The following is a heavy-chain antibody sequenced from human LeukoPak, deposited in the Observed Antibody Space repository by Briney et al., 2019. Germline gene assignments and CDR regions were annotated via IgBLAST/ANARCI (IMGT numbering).Heavy chain of an antibody. V-gene: IGHV3-30*04. CDR3: ARAQGPDYYYYGMDV. CDR1: GFIFSSYA. Sequence: GGSLRLSCAASGFIFSSYAMHWVRQAPGKGLEWVAVISYDGSKKYYADSVRGRFTISRDNSKNTLYLQMNSLSGEDTAVYYCARAQGPDYYYYGMDVWGQGTTVTVSS. CDR2: ISYDGSKK. J-gene: IGHJ6*02.